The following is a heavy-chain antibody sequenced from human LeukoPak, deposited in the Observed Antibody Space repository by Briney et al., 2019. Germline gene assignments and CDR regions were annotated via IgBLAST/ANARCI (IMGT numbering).Heavy chain of an antibody. CDR2: IYYPGTT. Sequence: SETLPLTCCVSWAPISTLHWNYLRQPPGKGLEWIGNIYYPGTTNYNPSLKSRVTMSIDTSKNQFSLKLSSVTAADTAVYFCTRGYYEPFDSWGQGTLVTVSS. J-gene: IGHJ4*02. CDR1: WAPISTLH. CDR3: TRGYYEPFDS. V-gene: IGHV4-59*11. D-gene: IGHD3-16*01.